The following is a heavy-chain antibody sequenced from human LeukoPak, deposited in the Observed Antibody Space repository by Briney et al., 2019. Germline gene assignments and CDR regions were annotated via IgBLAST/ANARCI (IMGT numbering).Heavy chain of an antibody. V-gene: IGHV3-7*01. Sequence: GGSLRLSCEASGFTFKNAWMIWVRQDPGKGLEWVANIKEDGREKNYVDSVEGRFTISRDNAKNSLYLQMNSLRAEDTAVYYCARVGLGVGSGRKASGFDPWGQGTLVIVSS. CDR3: ARVGLGVGSGRKASGFDP. CDR2: IKEDGREK. CDR1: GFTFKNAW. J-gene: IGHJ5*02. D-gene: IGHD3-10*01.